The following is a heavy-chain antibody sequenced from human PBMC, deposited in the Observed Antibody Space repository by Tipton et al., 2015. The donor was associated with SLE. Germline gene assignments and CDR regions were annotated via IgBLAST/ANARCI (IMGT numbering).Heavy chain of an antibody. V-gene: IGHV4-28*03. CDR2: IYYRGTA. J-gene: IGHJ2*01. Sequence: LRLSCAVSGYSISTSDSNWWGWIRQPPGKGLEWIGYIYYRGTAYYNPSLRSRVTVSVDTSKNQFSLNLTSVTAADTALYYCARDGVRKGWWFFDLWGRGTLVTVSS. CDR3: ARDGVRKGWWFFDL. D-gene: IGHD3-16*01. CDR1: GYSISTSDSNW.